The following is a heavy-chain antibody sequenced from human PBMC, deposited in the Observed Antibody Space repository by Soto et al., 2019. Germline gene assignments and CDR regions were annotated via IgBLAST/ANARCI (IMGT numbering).Heavy chain of an antibody. Sequence: GGSLRLSCAASGFTFSSYAMSWVRQAPGKGLEWVSAISGSGGSTYYADSVKGRFTISRDNSKNTLYLQMNSLRAEDTAVYYCAKHTSKDYGDYPGAFDIWGQGTMVTVSS. V-gene: IGHV3-23*01. CDR2: ISGSGGST. CDR1: GFTFSSYA. D-gene: IGHD4-17*01. J-gene: IGHJ3*02. CDR3: AKHTSKDYGDYPGAFDI.